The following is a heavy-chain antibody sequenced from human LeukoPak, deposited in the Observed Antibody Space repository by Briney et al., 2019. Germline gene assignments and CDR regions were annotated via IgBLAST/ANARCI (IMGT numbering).Heavy chain of an antibody. CDR1: GYSISSGYY. CDR3: ASNLGNNVDIVLVPAHVFDY. CDR2: IYHSGST. V-gene: IGHV4-38-2*01. Sequence: PSETLSLTCAVSGYSISSGYYWGWIRQPPGKGLEWIGSIYHSGSTYYNPSLKSRVTISVDTSKNQFSLKLSSVTAADTAVYYCASNLGNNVDIVLVPAHVFDYWGQGTLVTVSS. J-gene: IGHJ4*02. D-gene: IGHD2-2*03.